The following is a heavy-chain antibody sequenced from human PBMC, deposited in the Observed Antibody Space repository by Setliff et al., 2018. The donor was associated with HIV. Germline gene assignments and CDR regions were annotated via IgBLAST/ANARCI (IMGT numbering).Heavy chain of an antibody. Sequence: PGESLKISCKASGYTFTNYWIGWVRQMPGKGLEWVGVIHPSDFDTRYGPSFQGQVTISADRSVSTAYLQWRSLKASDTAMYYCTRRRRAPGTAPLEAFWGRGTLVTVS. J-gene: IGHJ4*02. D-gene: IGHD2-21*02. CDR3: TRRRRAPGTAPLEAF. CDR2: IHPSDFDT. V-gene: IGHV5-51*01. CDR1: GYTFTNYW.